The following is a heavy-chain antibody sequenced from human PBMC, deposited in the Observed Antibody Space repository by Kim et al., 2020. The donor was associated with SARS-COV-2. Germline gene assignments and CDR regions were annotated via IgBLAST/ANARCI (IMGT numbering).Heavy chain of an antibody. CDR3: RRGHWGDSPS. CDR2: IHTDGTT. CDR1: GFTVSDHY. V-gene: IGHV3-53*01. J-gene: IGHJ4*02. D-gene: IGHD2-21*02. Sequence: GGSLRLSCAAAGFTVSDHYLSWVRQAPGKGLAWISMIHTDGTTYYADSVMGRFTISRDTSKNTLYLQMNNLRAEDTAVYYCRRGHWGDSPSWGQGTRITISS.